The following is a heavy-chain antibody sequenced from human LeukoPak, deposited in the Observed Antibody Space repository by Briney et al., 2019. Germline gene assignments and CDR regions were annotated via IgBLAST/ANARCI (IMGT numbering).Heavy chain of an antibody. CDR2: ISSSSSYI. CDR3: ARRYRGYYYDSSGSFDY. V-gene: IGHV3-21*01. D-gene: IGHD3-22*01. Sequence: GGSLRLSCAASGFTFSSYAMSWVRQAPGKGLEWVSSISSSSSYIYYADSVKGRFTISRDNAKNSLYLQMNSLRAEDTAVYYCARRYRGYYYDSSGSFDYWGQGTLVTVSS. J-gene: IGHJ4*02. CDR1: GFTFSSYA.